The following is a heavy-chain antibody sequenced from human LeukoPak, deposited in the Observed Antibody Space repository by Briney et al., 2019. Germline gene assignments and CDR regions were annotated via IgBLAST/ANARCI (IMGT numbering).Heavy chain of an antibody. D-gene: IGHD5-18*01. J-gene: IGHJ4*02. CDR2: IYSGGST. CDR3: AKLYNYGYIN. CDR1: GITVTSNH. V-gene: IGHV3-66*01. Sequence: PGGSLRLSCAASGITVTSNHVSWVRQAPGKELEWVSVIYSGGSTYYADSVKGRFTISRDNSKNTLYLQMDSLRTEDTAVYFCAKLYNYGYINWGQGTLVTVSS.